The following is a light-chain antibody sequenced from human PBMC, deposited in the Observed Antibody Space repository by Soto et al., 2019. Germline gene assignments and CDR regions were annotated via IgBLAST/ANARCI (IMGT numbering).Light chain of an antibody. Sequence: EVVLTQSPATLSLSPGEGAALSCRASQSVRDFLAWYQQKPGQVPRLLIYEASRRATGIPARFSGSGSGTDFTLTISSLQPEDYAVYYCQQYKSWPMTFGPGTRLEIK. V-gene: IGKV3-11*01. CDR2: EAS. CDR3: QQYKSWPMT. CDR1: QSVRDF. J-gene: IGKJ5*01.